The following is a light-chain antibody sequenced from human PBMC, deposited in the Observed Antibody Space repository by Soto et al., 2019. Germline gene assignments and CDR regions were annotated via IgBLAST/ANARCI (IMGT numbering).Light chain of an antibody. CDR3: QQYFATPPYT. CDR1: ESVFYTSNNKNF. Sequence: DIVMTQSPDSLAVSLGERATINCKSSESVFYTSNNKNFLSWYQQKPGQSPKLIISWASTRESGVPDRFSGSGSGTDFTLTISSLQAEDVAVYYCQQYFATPPYTFGQGTKLEIK. CDR2: WAS. V-gene: IGKV4-1*01. J-gene: IGKJ2*01.